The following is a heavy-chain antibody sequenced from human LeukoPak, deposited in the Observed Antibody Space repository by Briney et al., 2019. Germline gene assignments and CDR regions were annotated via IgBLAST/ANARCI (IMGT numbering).Heavy chain of an antibody. CDR3: AREGAVAGMDYYYGMDV. J-gene: IGHJ6*02. V-gene: IGHV1-18*01. D-gene: IGHD6-19*01. Sequence: GASVKVSCKASGYTFTSYGISWVRQAPGQGIEWMGWISAYNGNTNYAQKLQGRVTMTTDTSTSTAYMELRSLRSDDTAVYYCAREGAVAGMDYYYGMDVWGQGTTVTVSS. CDR2: ISAYNGNT. CDR1: GYTFTSYG.